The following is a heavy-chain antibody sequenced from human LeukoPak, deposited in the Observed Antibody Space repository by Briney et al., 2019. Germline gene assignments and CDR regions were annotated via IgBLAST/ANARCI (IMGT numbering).Heavy chain of an antibody. CDR1: GGSISSSSYY. D-gene: IGHD1-26*01. Sequence: SETLSLTCTVSGGSISSSSYYWGWIRQPPGKGLGWIGSIYYSGSTYYNPSLKSRVTISVDTSKNQFSLKLSSVTAADTAVYYCARQSGSYDFDYWGQGTLVTVPS. CDR2: IYYSGST. CDR3: ARQSGSYDFDY. J-gene: IGHJ4*02. V-gene: IGHV4-39*01.